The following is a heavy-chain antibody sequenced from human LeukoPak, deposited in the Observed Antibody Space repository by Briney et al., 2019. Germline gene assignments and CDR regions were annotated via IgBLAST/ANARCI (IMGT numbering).Heavy chain of an antibody. CDR3: AKGPIAVAGNNYYRMDV. CDR1: GFTFSRYG. J-gene: IGHJ6*02. Sequence: GGSLRLSCAASGFTFSRYGMYWVRQAPGKGLEWVAVISSDGTNKYYADSVKGRFTISRDNSKNTLYLQMNSLRAEDTAVYYCAKGPIAVAGNNYYRMDVWGQGTTVSVSS. V-gene: IGHV3-30*18. CDR2: ISSDGTNK. D-gene: IGHD6-19*01.